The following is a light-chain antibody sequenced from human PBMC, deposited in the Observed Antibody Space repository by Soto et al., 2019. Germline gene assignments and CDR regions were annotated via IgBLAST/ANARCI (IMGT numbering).Light chain of an antibody. CDR3: QQYNNWPVLLT. CDR2: GAS. J-gene: IGKJ4*01. V-gene: IGKV3-15*01. Sequence: EIVMTQSPATLSVSPGARATLSCRASQSVSSNLAWYQQKPGQAPRLLIYGASTRATGVPARFSGGGSGTEFTLTISSLQSEDFAVYYCQQYNNWPVLLTFGGGTKVEIK. CDR1: QSVSSN.